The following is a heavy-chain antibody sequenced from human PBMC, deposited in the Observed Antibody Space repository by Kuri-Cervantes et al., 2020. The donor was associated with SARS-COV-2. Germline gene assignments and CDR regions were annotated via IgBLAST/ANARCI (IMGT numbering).Heavy chain of an antibody. V-gene: IGHV3-30*03. CDR2: ISYDGSNK. CDR3: ARGWAPDY. D-gene: IGHD1-26*01. CDR1: GFTFSSYG. J-gene: IGHJ4*02. Sequence: GGSLRLSCAASGFTFSSYGMHWVRQAPGKGLEWVAVISYDGSNKYYADSVKGRFTISRDNSKNTLYLQMGSLRAEDMAVYYCARGWAPDYWGQGTLVTVSS.